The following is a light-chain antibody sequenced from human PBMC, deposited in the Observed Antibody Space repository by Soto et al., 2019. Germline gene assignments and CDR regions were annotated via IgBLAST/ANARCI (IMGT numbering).Light chain of an antibody. V-gene: IGLV2-11*01. CDR2: DVN. CDR1: SSDVGAYDH. J-gene: IGLJ1*01. CDR3: CSFAAMSGYV. Sequence: QSALTQPRSVSGSPGQSVTISCTGTSSDVGAYDHVSWYQQHPGKAPKLMIHDVNQRPSGVPDCLSGSKSGNTASLTISGLQAEDEADYYCCSFAAMSGYVFGTGTKLTVL.